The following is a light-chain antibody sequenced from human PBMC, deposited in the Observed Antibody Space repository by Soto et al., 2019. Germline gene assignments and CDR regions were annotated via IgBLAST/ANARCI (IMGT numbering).Light chain of an antibody. CDR3: MQALQTSYT. J-gene: IGKJ2*01. CDR2: LGF. V-gene: IGKV2-28*01. CDR1: QRLLHSNGNNF. Sequence: EIVMTQSPPSLTVTPGEPASISCRSSQRLLHSNGNNFLDWYLQKPGQSPQLLIYLGFNRASGVPDRVSGSGAGTDCTLKISRVEAEDVGVYYCMQALQTSYTFGQGTKVDIK.